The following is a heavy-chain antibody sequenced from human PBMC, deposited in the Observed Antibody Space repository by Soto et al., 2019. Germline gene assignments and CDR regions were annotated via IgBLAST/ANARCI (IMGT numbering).Heavy chain of an antibody. V-gene: IGHV1-3*05. CDR2: INAGNGNT. J-gene: IGHJ5*02. CDR3: ARGGGCYVWFDP. D-gene: IGHD6-19*01. CDR1: GYTFTSYA. Sequence: QVQLVQSGAEEKKPGASVKVSCKASGYTFTSYAMHWVRQAPGQRLEWMGWINAGNGNTKYSQKFQGRVTITRDTSASTAYMEVSSLRSEDTAVYYCARGGGCYVWFDPWGQGTLVTVSS.